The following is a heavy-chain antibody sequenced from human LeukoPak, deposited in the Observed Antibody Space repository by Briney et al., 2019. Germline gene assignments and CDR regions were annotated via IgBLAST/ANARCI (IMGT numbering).Heavy chain of an antibody. CDR3: ARDRYDSSEGYFDY. Sequence: GGSLRLSCAASGFTFSDYYMSWIRQAPGKGLEWVAVISYDGSNKYYADSVKGRFTISRDNSKNTLYLQMNSLRAEDTAVYYCARDRYDSSEGYFDYWGQGTLVTVSS. V-gene: IGHV3-30-3*01. CDR1: GFTFSDYY. D-gene: IGHD3-22*01. CDR2: ISYDGSNK. J-gene: IGHJ4*02.